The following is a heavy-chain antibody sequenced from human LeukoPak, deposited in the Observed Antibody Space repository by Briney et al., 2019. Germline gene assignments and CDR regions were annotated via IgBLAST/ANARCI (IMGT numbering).Heavy chain of an antibody. V-gene: IGHV3-7*01. CDR2: IKQDGSEK. CDR1: GFTFSTYW. D-gene: IGHD3-10*01. Sequence: GGSLRLSCAVSGFTFSTYWMSWVRQAPGKGLEWVANIKQDGSEKYYVDSVKGRFTISRDNAKNSLYLQMNSLRAEDTAVYYCARGKQSGRYWGQGTLVTVSS. J-gene: IGHJ4*02. CDR3: ARGKQSGRY.